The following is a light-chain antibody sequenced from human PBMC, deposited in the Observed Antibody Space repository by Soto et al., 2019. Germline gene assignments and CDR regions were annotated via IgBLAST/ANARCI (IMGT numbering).Light chain of an antibody. J-gene: IGKJ1*01. V-gene: IGKV1-5*03. CDR1: QSISSW. Sequence: DLQMTQSPSTLSASLGDRVTITCRASQSISSWLAWYQQKTGKAPKLLIYKESTLKSGVPSRLSGSGSGTEFTLTISRLQPDDFATYYCQHYNSYSEAFGQGTKVDIK. CDR3: QHYNSYSEA. CDR2: KES.